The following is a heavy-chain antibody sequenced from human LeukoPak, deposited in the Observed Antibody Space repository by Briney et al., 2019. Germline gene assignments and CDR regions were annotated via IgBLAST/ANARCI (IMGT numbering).Heavy chain of an antibody. D-gene: IGHD6-6*01. CDR3: AKGLFSSSFHSHFDY. CDR1: GFTFSSHG. Sequence: GGSLRLSCVASGFTFSSHGMNWVRQAPGKGLEWVSGIIPSGHTTYYADSVRGRFTISRDNSKNTLFLQMNSLRAEDTAVYYCAKGLFSSSFHSHFDYWGQGTLVTVSS. CDR2: IIPSGHTT. V-gene: IGHV3-23*01. J-gene: IGHJ4*02.